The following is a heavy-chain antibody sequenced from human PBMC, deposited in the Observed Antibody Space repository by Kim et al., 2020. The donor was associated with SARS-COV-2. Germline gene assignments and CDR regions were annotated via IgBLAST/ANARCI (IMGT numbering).Heavy chain of an antibody. V-gene: IGHV4-31*03. CDR3: ARRGGGDSTSTSTHWY. J-gene: IGHJ2*01. D-gene: IGHD6-6*01. CDR1: GGSISSGYFY. CDR2: IFHRGTT. Sequence: SETLSLTCTVSGGSISSGYFYWTWIRLHPGRGLEWIGYIFHRGTTYYNPSLKSRLSISIDTSTNQFSLNLTSVTAADTALYFCARRGGGDSTSTSTHWY.